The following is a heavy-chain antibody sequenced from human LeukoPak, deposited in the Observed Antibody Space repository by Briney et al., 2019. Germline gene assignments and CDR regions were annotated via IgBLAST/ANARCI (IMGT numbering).Heavy chain of an antibody. CDR1: GGSISSYY. CDR2: IYYSGNT. Sequence: SETLSLTCTVSGGSISSYYWSWIRQPPGKGLEWLGYIYYSGNTNYNPSLKSRVTMSVDTSKSQFSLKLSSVTAADTAVYFCARGIYYGSGSYAFDYWGQGTLVTVSS. D-gene: IGHD3-10*01. CDR3: ARGIYYGSGSYAFDY. V-gene: IGHV4-59*01. J-gene: IGHJ4*02.